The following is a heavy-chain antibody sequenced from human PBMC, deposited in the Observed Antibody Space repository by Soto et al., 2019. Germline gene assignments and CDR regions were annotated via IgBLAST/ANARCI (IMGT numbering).Heavy chain of an antibody. CDR1: RFTFTSNA. Sequence: GRSLGLSCAAARFTFTSNALTGVRQAPGKGLEWVSAITGSGGSTYYADSVKGRFTISRDNSKKPLYLQMNSLRAEDTAVYDCASLSGDEWFDPWGQGTLVTVSS. CDR2: ITGSGGST. J-gene: IGHJ5*02. D-gene: IGHD2-21*01. V-gene: IGHV3-23*01. CDR3: ASLSGDEWFDP.